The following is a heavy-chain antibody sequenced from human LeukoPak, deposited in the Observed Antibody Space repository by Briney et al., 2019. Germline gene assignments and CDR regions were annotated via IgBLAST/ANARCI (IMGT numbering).Heavy chain of an antibody. V-gene: IGHV4-59*01. Sequence: NASETLSLTCTVSGGSTSSYYWSWIRQPPGKGLEWIGYIYYSGSTNYNPSLKSRVTISVDTSKNQFSLKLSSVTAADTAVYYCARANPWGPGDYWGQGTLVTVSS. CDR2: IYYSGST. J-gene: IGHJ4*02. CDR3: ARANPWGPGDY. D-gene: IGHD7-27*01. CDR1: GGSTSSYY.